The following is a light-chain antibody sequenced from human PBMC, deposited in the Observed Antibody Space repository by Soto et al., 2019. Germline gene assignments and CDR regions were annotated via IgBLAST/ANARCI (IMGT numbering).Light chain of an antibody. CDR1: QSVSSY. V-gene: IGKV3-11*01. CDR3: QQRSNRPFT. CDR2: AAS. J-gene: IGKJ3*01. Sequence: EIVLTQSPATLSLSPGERATLSCRASQSVSSYLAWYQQKPGQAPRLLIYAASNRATGIPARFSGSGSATDFRLTISRLEPEDFAVYFCQQRSNRPFTFGPGTKVDIK.